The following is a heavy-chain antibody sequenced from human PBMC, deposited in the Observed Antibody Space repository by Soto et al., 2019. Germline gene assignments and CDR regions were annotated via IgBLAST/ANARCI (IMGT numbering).Heavy chain of an antibody. J-gene: IGHJ6*03. V-gene: IGHV1-8*01. CDR1: GYTFTSYD. CDR3: ARVYCSGGSCYSLSNVLIHYYYYMGV. CDR2: MNPNSGNT. D-gene: IGHD2-15*01. Sequence: QVQLVQSGAEVKKPGASVKVSCKASGYTFTSYDINWVRQATGQGLEWMGWMNPNSGNTGYAQKSQGRVTMARNTSISTAYMELSSLRSEDTAVYYCARVYCSGGSCYSLSNVLIHYYYYMGVWGKGTTVTVSS.